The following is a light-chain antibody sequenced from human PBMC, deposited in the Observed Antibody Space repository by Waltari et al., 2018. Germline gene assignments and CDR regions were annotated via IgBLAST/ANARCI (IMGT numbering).Light chain of an antibody. CDR2: AAS. J-gene: IGKJ3*01. Sequence: CRASQGSISSVVWYQHKPGKATERLIYAASTLQSGVPSRFGGSGSGTDFTLTISSLQPDDFATYYCQQLNSYPLSVGPGTKVDVK. V-gene: IGKV1-9*01. CDR1: QGSISS. CDR3: QQLNSYPLS.